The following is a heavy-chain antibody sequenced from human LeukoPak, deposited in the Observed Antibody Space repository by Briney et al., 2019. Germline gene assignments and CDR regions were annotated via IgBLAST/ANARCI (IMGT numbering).Heavy chain of an antibody. J-gene: IGHJ4*02. CDR1: GFTFSSYW. Sequence: GGSLRLSCAASGFTFSSYWMRWVRQAPGKGLEWVVKIKQDGSEKYYGDSVKGRFTISRDNSKNSLYLQMNSLRAEDTAVYYCAREGLQHSFDYWGQGTLVTVSS. D-gene: IGHD5-24*01. CDR3: AREGLQHSFDY. CDR2: IKQDGSEK. V-gene: IGHV3-7*01.